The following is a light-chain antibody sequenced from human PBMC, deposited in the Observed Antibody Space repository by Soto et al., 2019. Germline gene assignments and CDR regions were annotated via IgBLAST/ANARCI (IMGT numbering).Light chain of an antibody. J-gene: IGKJ1*01. CDR1: RSVSNNR. V-gene: IGKV3-20*01. Sequence: EIVLTQSPGTLSLSPGERATLSCRASRSVSNNRLAWYQQKPGQAPRLLIYGASNRATGIPDRFSGSGSGTDFTLTISRLEPEDFAVYYCQQYGSSGTFGQGTKVDIK. CDR3: QQYGSSGT. CDR2: GAS.